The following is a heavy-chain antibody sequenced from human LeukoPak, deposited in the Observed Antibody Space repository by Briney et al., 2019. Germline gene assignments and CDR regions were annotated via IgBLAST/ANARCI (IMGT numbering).Heavy chain of an antibody. CDR2: ISSGGSTI. Sequence: GGSLRLSCAASGFAFSDYYMSWIRQAPGKGLEWVSYISSGGSTIYYADSVKGRFTISRDNAKNSLYLQMNSLRAEDTAVYYCARVYGDEFTFDPWGQGTLVTVSS. D-gene: IGHD4-17*01. CDR3: ARVYGDEFTFDP. CDR1: GFAFSDYY. V-gene: IGHV3-11*04. J-gene: IGHJ5*02.